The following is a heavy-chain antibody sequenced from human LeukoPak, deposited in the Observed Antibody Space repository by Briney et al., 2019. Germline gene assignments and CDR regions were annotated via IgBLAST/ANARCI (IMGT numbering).Heavy chain of an antibody. CDR3: ASRVEQQPLDAFDI. CDR2: IYYSGST. Sequence: SETLSLTCAVSGYSIGSGYYWGWIRQPPGKGLEWIGYIYYSGSTYYNPSLKSRVTISVDTSKNQFSLKLSSVTAADTAVYYCASRVEQQPLDAFDIWGQGTMVTVSS. CDR1: GYSIGSGYY. D-gene: IGHD6-13*01. V-gene: IGHV4-38-2*01. J-gene: IGHJ3*02.